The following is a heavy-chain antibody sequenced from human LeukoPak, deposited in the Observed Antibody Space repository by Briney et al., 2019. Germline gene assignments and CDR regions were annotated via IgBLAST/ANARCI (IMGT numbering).Heavy chain of an antibody. CDR2: IRYDGSNK. CDR3: ARELAYSVDY. D-gene: IGHD2-15*01. V-gene: IGHV3-30*02. CDR1: GFTFSSYG. J-gene: IGHJ4*02. Sequence: GGSLRLSCAASGFTFSSYGMHWVRQAPGKGLEWVAFIRYDGSNKYYADSVKGRFTISRDNSKNTLYLQMNSLRAEDTAVYYCARELAYSVDYWGQGTLVTVSS.